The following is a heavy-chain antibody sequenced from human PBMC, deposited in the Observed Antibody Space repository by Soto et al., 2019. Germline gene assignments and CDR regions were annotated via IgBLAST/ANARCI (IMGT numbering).Heavy chain of an antibody. CDR3: FSFNDTAMTDI. CDR1: GSPSTRANFF. V-gene: IGHV4-30-4*03. D-gene: IGHD5-18*01. Sequence: LTSTSSGSPSTRANFFWSWIRQQKGKGLEWIGYIYYSGSTYYNPSLKSRVTISVDTSKNQLSLKLSSVTAADTAVYYCFSFNDTAMTDI. CDR2: IYYSGST. J-gene: IGHJ3*02.